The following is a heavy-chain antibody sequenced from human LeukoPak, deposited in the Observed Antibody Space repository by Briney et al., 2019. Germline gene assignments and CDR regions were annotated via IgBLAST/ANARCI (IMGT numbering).Heavy chain of an antibody. CDR2: IRSKAYGETA. V-gene: IGHV3-49*03. J-gene: IGHJ4*02. CDR3: TRDRGAYNLYDY. CDR1: GFTFGDYA. D-gene: IGHD1-1*01. Sequence: PGRSMRLCCTASGFTFGDYAMSWIRQAPGKGLEWVGFIRSKAYGETADYAASVKGRFTISRDDSKAIAYLQMNSLKTEDTAVYHCTRDRGAYNLYDYWGQGTLVTVSS.